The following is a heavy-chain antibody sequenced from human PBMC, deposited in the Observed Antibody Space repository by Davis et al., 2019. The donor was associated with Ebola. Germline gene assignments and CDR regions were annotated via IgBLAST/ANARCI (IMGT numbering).Heavy chain of an antibody. V-gene: IGHV4-59*01. CDR3: ARGRNSRTYYTPNWFFDL. D-gene: IGHD3-10*01. Sequence: MPSETLSLTCTVSGGSISSYYWSWIRQPPGKGLEWIGHFYYGGSTDYNPSLKSRVTISVDTSKTQFSLKLNSVTAADTAIYYCARGRNSRTYYTPNWFFDLWGRGTLVTVSS. CDR2: FYYGGST. J-gene: IGHJ2*01. CDR1: GGSISSYY.